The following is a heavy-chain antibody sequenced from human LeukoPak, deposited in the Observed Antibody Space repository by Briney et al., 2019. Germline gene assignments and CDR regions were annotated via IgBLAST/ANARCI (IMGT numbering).Heavy chain of an antibody. J-gene: IGHJ4*02. CDR2: IHSDGSNK. Sequence: GGSLRLSCAASGFTFSSYGTHWVRQAPGKGLEWVTFIHSDGSNKYYADSVKGRFTISRDNSKNTLYLQMSSLRAEDTAVYYCAKMVWVGESTNDYWGQGTLVTVSS. CDR3: AKMVWVGESTNDY. D-gene: IGHD3-10*01. CDR1: GFTFSSYG. V-gene: IGHV3-30*02.